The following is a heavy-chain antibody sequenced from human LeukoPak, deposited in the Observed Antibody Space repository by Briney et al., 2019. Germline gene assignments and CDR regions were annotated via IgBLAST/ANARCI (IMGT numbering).Heavy chain of an antibody. Sequence: PGGSLRLSCAASGFSFTSYWMSWVRQAPGKGLEWVANIKQDGSEKFYVDSVKGRFTISRDNVKNSLYPQVNSLRVEDTAVYYCARGDFNDNGDYVDAFDVWGQGTMVTVSS. D-gene: IGHD4-17*01. CDR3: ARGDFNDNGDYVDAFDV. CDR2: IKQDGSEK. V-gene: IGHV3-7*01. CDR1: GFSFTSYW. J-gene: IGHJ3*01.